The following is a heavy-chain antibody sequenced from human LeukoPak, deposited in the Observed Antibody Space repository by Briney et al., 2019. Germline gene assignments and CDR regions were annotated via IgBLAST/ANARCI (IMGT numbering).Heavy chain of an antibody. D-gene: IGHD6-25*01. CDR2: IYHSGST. Sequence: SETLSLTCAVSGYSISSGYYWGWIRQPPGKGLEVFGSIYHSGSTYYNHSLKRRVTISVDTSKNQFSLKLSSVTAADTAVYYFARDSIATVDAFEISGEGAMVTASS. V-gene: IGHV4-38-2*02. J-gene: IGHJ3*02. CDR1: GYSISSGYY. CDR3: ARDSIATVDAFEI.